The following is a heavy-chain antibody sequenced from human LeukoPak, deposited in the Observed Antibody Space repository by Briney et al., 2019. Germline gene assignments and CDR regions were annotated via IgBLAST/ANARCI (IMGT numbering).Heavy chain of an antibody. CDR1: GGSFSGYY. Sequence: SETLSLTCAVYGGSFSGYYWSWIRQPPGKGLEWIGEINHSGGTNYKPSLKSRVTISVDTSKNQFSLKLSSVTAADTAVYYCASDPDFDYWGQGTLVTVSS. J-gene: IGHJ4*02. CDR3: ASDPDFDY. V-gene: IGHV4-34*01. CDR2: INHSGGT.